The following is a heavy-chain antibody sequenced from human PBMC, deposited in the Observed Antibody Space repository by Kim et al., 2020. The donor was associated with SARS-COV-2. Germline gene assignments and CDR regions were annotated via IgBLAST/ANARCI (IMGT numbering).Heavy chain of an antibody. D-gene: IGHD4-17*01. V-gene: IGHV3-21*01. CDR1: GFTFSSYS. Sequence: GGSLRLSCGVSGFTFSSYSMNWVRQAPGKGLEWVSFISSRSTYISYADSVKGRFTISRDNAKNSLYLLLSGLRAEDAAVYYCARDRGTTVVTLFDYWGQG. CDR3: ARDRGTTVVTLFDY. J-gene: IGHJ4*02. CDR2: ISSRSTYI.